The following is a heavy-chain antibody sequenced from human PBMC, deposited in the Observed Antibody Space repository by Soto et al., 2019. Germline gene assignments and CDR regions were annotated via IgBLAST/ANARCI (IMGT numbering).Heavy chain of an antibody. CDR3: AKLGSYYYYGMDV. CDR2: ISTSGSGT. Sequence: GGSLRLSCAASGFTFSTYAMTWVRQAPGKGLEWVSGISTSGSGTYYADSVKGRFTISRDNSKNTLYLQMHSLRAEDTAVYFCAKLGSYYYYGMDVWGQGTTVTVSS. V-gene: IGHV3-23*01. CDR1: GFTFSTYA. D-gene: IGHD3-10*01. J-gene: IGHJ6*02.